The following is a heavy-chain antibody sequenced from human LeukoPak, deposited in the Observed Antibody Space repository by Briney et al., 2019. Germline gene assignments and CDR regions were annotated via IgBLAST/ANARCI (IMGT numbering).Heavy chain of an antibody. V-gene: IGHV4-34*01. Sequence: SETLSLTCVVYGGSFSGYYWSWIRQPPGKGLEWIGEINHSGSTNYNPSLKSRVTISVDTSKNQFSLKLSSVTAADTAVYYCARDMTTVTTGDCWGQGTLVTVSS. CDR3: ARDMTTVTTGDC. CDR2: INHSGST. CDR1: GGSFSGYY. D-gene: IGHD4-17*01. J-gene: IGHJ4*02.